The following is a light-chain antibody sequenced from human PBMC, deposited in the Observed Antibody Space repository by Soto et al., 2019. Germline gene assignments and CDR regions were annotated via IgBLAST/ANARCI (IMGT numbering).Light chain of an antibody. CDR3: QQYNNWPLT. Sequence: EIVLTQSPGTLSLSPGERATLSCRASQSIRSNYLAWYQQKPGQAPRFLIYGASTRATGIPARFSGSGSGTEFTLTISSLQSEDFAVYYCQQYNNWPLTFGGGTKVDIK. V-gene: IGKV3-15*01. CDR2: GAS. CDR1: QSIRSN. J-gene: IGKJ4*01.